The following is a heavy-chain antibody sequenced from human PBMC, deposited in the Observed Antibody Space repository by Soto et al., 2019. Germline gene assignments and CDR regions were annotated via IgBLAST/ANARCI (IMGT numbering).Heavy chain of an antibody. CDR2: IIPIFGTA. CDR1: GGTFSSYA. D-gene: IGHD3-3*01. CDR3: ARSREGRDYDFWSGYLIDAFDI. J-gene: IGHJ3*02. V-gene: IGHV1-69*13. Sequence: AASVKVSCKASGGTFSSYAISWVRQAPGQGLEWMGGIIPIFGTANYAQKFQGRVTITADESTSTAYMELSSLRSEDTAVYYCARSREGRDYDFWSGYLIDAFDIWGQGTMVTVSS.